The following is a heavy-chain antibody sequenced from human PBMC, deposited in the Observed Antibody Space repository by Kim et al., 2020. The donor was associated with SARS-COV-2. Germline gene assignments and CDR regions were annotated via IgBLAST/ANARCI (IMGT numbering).Heavy chain of an antibody. CDR3: ASARVEYDSSGYYEPRCAFDI. CDR1: GGSISSYY. V-gene: IGHV4-59*01. D-gene: IGHD3-22*01. Sequence: SETLSLTCTVSGGSISSYYWSWIRQPPGKGLEWIGYIYYSGSTNYNPSLKSRVTISVDTSKNQFSLKLSSVTAADTAVYYCASARVEYDSSGYYEPRCAFDIWGQGTMVTVSS. J-gene: IGHJ3*02. CDR2: IYYSGST.